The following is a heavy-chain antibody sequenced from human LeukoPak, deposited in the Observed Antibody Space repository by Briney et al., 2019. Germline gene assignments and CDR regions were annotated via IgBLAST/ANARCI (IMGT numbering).Heavy chain of an antibody. CDR3: ARHRSGWLQSSFDY. CDR2: IYHSGST. J-gene: IGHJ4*02. D-gene: IGHD5-24*01. V-gene: IGHV4-38-2*02. Sequence: SETLSLTCTVSGYSISSGYYWGWIRQPPGKGLEWIGSIYHSGSTYYDPSLKSRVTISVDTSKNQFSLKLSSVTAADTAVYYCARHRSGWLQSSFDYWGQGTLVTVSS. CDR1: GYSISSGYY.